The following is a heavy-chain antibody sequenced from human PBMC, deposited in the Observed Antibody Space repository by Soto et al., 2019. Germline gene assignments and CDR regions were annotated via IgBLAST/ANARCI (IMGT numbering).Heavy chain of an antibody. D-gene: IGHD2-2*01. Sequence: SETLSLTCTVSGGSISSGGYYWSWIRQHPGKGLEWIGYIYYSGSTYYNPSLKSRVTISVDTSKNQFSLKLSSVTAADTAVYYCARDYLLLSPYYYYGMDVWGQGTTVTVSS. J-gene: IGHJ6*02. CDR1: GGSISSGGYY. CDR3: ARDYLLLSPYYYYGMDV. V-gene: IGHV4-31*03. CDR2: IYYSGST.